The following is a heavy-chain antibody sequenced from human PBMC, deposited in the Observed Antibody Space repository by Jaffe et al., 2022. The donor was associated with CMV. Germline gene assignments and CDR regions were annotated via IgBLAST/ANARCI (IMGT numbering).Heavy chain of an antibody. CDR2: IFDSGST. J-gene: IGHJ3*02. D-gene: IGHD3-10*01. CDR3: ARNYLDGFDI. V-gene: IGHV4-4*07. CDR1: GGSISSFY. Sequence: QVQLQESGPGLVKPSETLSLTCTVSGGSISSFYWSWIRQPAGKGLEWIGRIFDSGSTNYNPSLKSRVTMSVDTSKNHFSLKLTSLTAADTAVYFCARNYLDGFDIWGQGTMVTVSS.